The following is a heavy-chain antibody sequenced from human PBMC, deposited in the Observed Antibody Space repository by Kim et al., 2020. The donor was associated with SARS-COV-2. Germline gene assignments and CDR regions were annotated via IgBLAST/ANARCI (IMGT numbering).Heavy chain of an antibody. D-gene: IGHD5-18*01. J-gene: IGHJ4*02. CDR2: IYNGGST. Sequence: GGSLRLSCAASGFNVSSNYMSWVRQAPGKGLEWVSDIYNGGSTYYADSVESRFTISRDNSHNTLYLQMNSLKAEDTAVYYCASADTAMVDFDYWGQGTLVSVSA. V-gene: IGHV3-53*01. CDR3: ASADTAMVDFDY. CDR1: GFNVSSNY.